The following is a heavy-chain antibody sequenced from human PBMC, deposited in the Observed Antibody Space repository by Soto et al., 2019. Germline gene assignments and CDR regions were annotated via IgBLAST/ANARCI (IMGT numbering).Heavy chain of an antibody. J-gene: IGHJ6*03. CDR3: AQSYGDLWFYYYMDV. Sequence: EVQLLESGGGLVQPGGSLRLPCVASGFTFSGYGMNWVRQAPGKGLEWVSTLSTGGGRVYYADSVKGRFTISRDKSKNTLFLQMNSLRAEDTAVYYCAQSYGDLWFYYYMDVWGKGTTVTVSS. CDR2: LSTGGGRV. V-gene: IGHV3-23*01. CDR1: GFTFSGYG. D-gene: IGHD4-17*01.